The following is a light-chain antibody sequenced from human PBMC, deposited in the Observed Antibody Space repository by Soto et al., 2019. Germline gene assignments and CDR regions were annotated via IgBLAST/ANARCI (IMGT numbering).Light chain of an antibody. CDR3: QQLTDWPPQWT. Sequence: EVVLIQSPDTLSLPPGERATLSCRASQSISSYLAWYQQKPGQAPRLLIYDASSRATGIPARFSGSGSGTDFTLTISSLEPEDFAVYYCQQLTDWPPQWTFGKGTKVEIK. CDR1: QSISSY. V-gene: IGKV3-11*01. CDR2: DAS. J-gene: IGKJ1*01.